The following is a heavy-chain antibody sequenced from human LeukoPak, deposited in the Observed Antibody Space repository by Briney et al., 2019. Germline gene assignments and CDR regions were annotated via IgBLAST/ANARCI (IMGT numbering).Heavy chain of an antibody. D-gene: IGHD5-18*01. CDR2: ISSSSSYT. J-gene: IGHJ4*02. CDR1: GFTFSDYY. Sequence: PGGSLRLSCAASGFTFSDYYMSWIRQAPGKGLEWVSYISSSSSYTNYAYSVKGRFTISRDNGKNSLYLQMNSLRAEDTAVYYCARERVRYSYGTGFDYWGQGTLVTVSS. V-gene: IGHV3-11*06. CDR3: ARERVRYSYGTGFDY.